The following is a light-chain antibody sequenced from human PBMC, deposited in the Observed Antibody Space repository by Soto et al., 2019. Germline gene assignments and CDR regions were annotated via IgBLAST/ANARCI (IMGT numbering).Light chain of an antibody. J-gene: IGLJ2*01. CDR3: QSYDSNLSVV. CDR1: SSNIGAGYD. CDR2: GNS. Sequence: QSVLTQPPSVSGAPGQRVTISCTGSSSNIGAGYDVHWYQQLPGTAPKLLIYGNSNRPSGVPDRFSGSKSGTSASLAITGLEAEYEADYYCQSYDSNLSVVFGGGTQQTVL. V-gene: IGLV1-40*01.